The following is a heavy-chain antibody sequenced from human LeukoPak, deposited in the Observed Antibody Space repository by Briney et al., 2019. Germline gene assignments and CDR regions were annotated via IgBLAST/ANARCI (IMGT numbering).Heavy chain of an antibody. J-gene: IGHJ5*02. CDR2: IIPIFGTA. CDR3: ARRGGIEDLSRTHWFDP. Sequence: GPQVKVSCKASGGTFSSYAISWVRQAPGQGLEWMGGIIPIFGTANSAQKFQGRVTITADKSTSTAYMELSSLRSEDTAVYYCARRGGIEDLSRTHWFDPWGQGTLVTVSS. V-gene: IGHV1-69*06. CDR1: GGTFSSYA. D-gene: IGHD6-13*01.